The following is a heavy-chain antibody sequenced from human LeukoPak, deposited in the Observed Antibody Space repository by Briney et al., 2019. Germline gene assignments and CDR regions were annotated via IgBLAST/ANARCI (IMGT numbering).Heavy chain of an antibody. Sequence: PSETLSLTCAVSGGSIRSYYWSWIRQPPGKGPEWIGYIYYSGSTNYNPSLKSRVTISVDTSKNQFSLKLSSVTAADTAVYYCARDRGYGDYGTFDYWGQGTLVTVSS. J-gene: IGHJ4*02. D-gene: IGHD4-17*01. V-gene: IGHV4-59*01. CDR2: IYYSGST. CDR1: GGSIRSYY. CDR3: ARDRGYGDYGTFDY.